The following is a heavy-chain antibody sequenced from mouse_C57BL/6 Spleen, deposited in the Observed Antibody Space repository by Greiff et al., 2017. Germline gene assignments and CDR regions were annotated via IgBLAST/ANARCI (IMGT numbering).Heavy chain of an antibody. CDR3: ARAYGSSFAY. Sequence: ESGPGILQSSQTLSLTCSFSGFSLSTSGMGVSWIRQPSGKGLEWLAHIYWDDDKRYNPSLKSRLTISKDTSRNQVFLKITSVDTADTATYYCARAYGSSFAYWGQGTLVTVSA. D-gene: IGHD1-1*01. J-gene: IGHJ3*01. V-gene: IGHV8-12*01. CDR2: IYWDDDK. CDR1: GFSLSTSGMG.